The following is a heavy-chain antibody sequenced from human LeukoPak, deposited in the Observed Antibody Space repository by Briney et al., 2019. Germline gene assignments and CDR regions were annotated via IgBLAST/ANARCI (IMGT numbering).Heavy chain of an antibody. CDR2: ISWSSGSI. CDR3: AKDGYSSGLSLDY. D-gene: IGHD6-19*01. CDR1: GFTFDDYA. Sequence: GGSLRLSCAASGFTFDDYAMHWVRQAPGKGLEWVSGISWSSGSIGYADSVKGRFTISRDNAKNSLYLQMNSLRAEDTALYYCAKDGYSSGLSLDYWGQGTLVTVSS. V-gene: IGHV3-9*01. J-gene: IGHJ4*02.